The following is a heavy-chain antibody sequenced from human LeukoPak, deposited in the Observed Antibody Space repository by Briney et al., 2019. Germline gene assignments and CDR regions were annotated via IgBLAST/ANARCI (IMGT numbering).Heavy chain of an antibody. V-gene: IGHV3-30*04. Sequence: GGSLRLSCAASGFTFSSYAMHWVRQAPGKGLEWVAVISYDGSNKYYADSVKGRFTISRDNSKNTLYPQMNSLRAEDTAVYYCARTLYYYDSSGYYTDKPFDYWGQGTLVTVSS. D-gene: IGHD3-22*01. CDR3: ARTLYYYDSSGYYTDKPFDY. CDR1: GFTFSSYA. J-gene: IGHJ4*02. CDR2: ISYDGSNK.